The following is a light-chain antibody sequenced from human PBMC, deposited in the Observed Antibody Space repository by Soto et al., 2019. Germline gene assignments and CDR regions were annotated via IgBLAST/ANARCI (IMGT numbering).Light chain of an antibody. V-gene: IGLV1-44*01. CDR1: SSNIGSRT. CDR3: AAWDDSLKGWV. J-gene: IGLJ3*02. Sequence: QSVLTQPPSASGTRGQRVTISCSGTSSNIGSRTVNWYQQLPGTAPKLLIYTNNQRPSGVPDRFSGSKSGTSASLAISGLQSEDEADYYCAAWDDSLKGWVFGGGTKLTVL. CDR2: TNN.